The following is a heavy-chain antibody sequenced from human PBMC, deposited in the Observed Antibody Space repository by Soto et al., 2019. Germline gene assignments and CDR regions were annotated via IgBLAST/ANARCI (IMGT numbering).Heavy chain of an antibody. V-gene: IGHV3-23*01. D-gene: IGHD2-2*03. Sequence: PGGSLRLSCAASGFTFSSYAMSWVRQAPGKGLGWVSAISGSGGSTYYADSVKGRFTISRDNSKNTLYLQMNSLRAEDTAVYYCAKLVDIVVVPTNDAFDIWGQGTMVTVSS. J-gene: IGHJ3*02. CDR3: AKLVDIVVVPTNDAFDI. CDR2: ISGSGGST. CDR1: GFTFSSYA.